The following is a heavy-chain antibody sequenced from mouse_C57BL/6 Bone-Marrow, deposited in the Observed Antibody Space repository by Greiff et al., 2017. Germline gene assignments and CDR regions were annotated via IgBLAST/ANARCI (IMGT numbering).Heavy chain of an antibody. CDR3: ASGWLPGEWFAY. Sequence: VQLQQSGPELVKPGDSVKISCKASGYSFTGYFMNWVMQSHGKSLEWIGRINPYNGDTFYNQKFKGKATLTVDKSSSTAHMELRSLTSEDSAVYYCASGWLPGEWFAYWGQGTLVTVSA. V-gene: IGHV1-20*01. D-gene: IGHD2-3*01. CDR1: GYSFTGYF. J-gene: IGHJ3*01. CDR2: INPYNGDT.